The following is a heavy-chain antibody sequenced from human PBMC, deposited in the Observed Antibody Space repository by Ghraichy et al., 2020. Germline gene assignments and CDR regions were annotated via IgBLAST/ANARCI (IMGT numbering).Heavy chain of an antibody. CDR3: ARRYGSGRGDY. Sequence: SETLSLTCTVSGGSISSDSYFWGWIRQPPGKGLEWIGSIHYSGNTYYNPSLNSRVTISVDTSTNQFSLKLSSVTAADPAVYYWARRYGSGRGDYWGQGTLVTVSS. D-gene: IGHD3-10*01. CDR2: IHYSGNT. J-gene: IGHJ4*02. CDR1: GGSISSDSYF. V-gene: IGHV4-39*01.